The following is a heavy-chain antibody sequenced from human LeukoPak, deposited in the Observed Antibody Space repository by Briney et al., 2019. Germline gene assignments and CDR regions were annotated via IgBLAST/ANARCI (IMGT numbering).Heavy chain of an antibody. CDR2: ISTYNGNT. J-gene: IGHJ3*02. CDR1: GYTFTIYG. V-gene: IGHV1-18*01. D-gene: IGHD3-22*01. Sequence: ASVKVSCKASGYTFTIYGISWVRQAPGQGLEWMGWISTYNGNTNYAQKLQGRVTMTTDTSTSTAYMELRSLRSDDTAVYYCARITYYYDSSGYFPDAFDIWGQGTMVTVSS. CDR3: ARITYYYDSSGYFPDAFDI.